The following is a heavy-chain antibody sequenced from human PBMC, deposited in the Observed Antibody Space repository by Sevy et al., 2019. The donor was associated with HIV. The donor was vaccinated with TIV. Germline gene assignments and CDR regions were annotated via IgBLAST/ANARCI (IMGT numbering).Heavy chain of an antibody. CDR1: GFTFDDYT. CDR2: ISWSSGNI. CDR3: VKDRSGSYSLDY. J-gene: IGHJ4*02. D-gene: IGHD1-26*01. V-gene: IGHV3-9*01. Sequence: GGSLRISCAASGFTFDDYTMNWVRQAPGKGLEWVSGISWSSGNIAYADSVEGRFTISRDNAKNSLYLQMNSLRVEDTALYYCVKDRSGSYSLDYWGQGTLVTVSS.